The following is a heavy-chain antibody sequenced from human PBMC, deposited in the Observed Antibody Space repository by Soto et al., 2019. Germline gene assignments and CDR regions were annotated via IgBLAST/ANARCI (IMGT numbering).Heavy chain of an antibody. V-gene: IGHV1-69*06. Sequence: QVQLVQSGAEVKKPGFSVKVSCKASGGTFSSYAISWVRQAPGQGLEWMGGIIPIFGTANYAQKFQGRVTITADKSTSTAYMELSSLRSEDTAVYYCARDKDRSYLDYYGMDVWGQGTTVTVSS. CDR3: ARDKDRSYLDYYGMDV. CDR1: GGTFSSYA. CDR2: IIPIFGTA. J-gene: IGHJ6*02. D-gene: IGHD1-26*01.